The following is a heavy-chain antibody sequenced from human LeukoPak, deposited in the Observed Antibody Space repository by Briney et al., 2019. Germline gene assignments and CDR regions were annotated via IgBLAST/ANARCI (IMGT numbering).Heavy chain of an antibody. D-gene: IGHD4/OR15-4a*01. Sequence: PGGSLRLSCTVSGFTVSSNSMSWVRQAPGKGLEWVSFIYSDSTHYSDSVKGLFTISKDNSKNTLYLQMNSLRAEDTAVYYCARRAGAYSHPCDYWGQGTLVTVSS. CDR2: IYSDST. J-gene: IGHJ4*02. CDR3: ARRAGAYSHPCDY. CDR1: GFTVSSNS. V-gene: IGHV3-53*01.